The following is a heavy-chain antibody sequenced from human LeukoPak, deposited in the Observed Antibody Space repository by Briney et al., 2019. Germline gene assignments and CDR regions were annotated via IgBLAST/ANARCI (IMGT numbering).Heavy chain of an antibody. CDR3: ASKIRCGGDCYSTPFDY. J-gene: IGHJ4*02. D-gene: IGHD2-21*02. CDR1: GFTFSDYY. Sequence: GSLSLSCAASGFTFSDYYMSWIRRAPGKGLEWVSYIISSGSTIYYADSVKGRFTISRDNAKTSLYLQMNSLRAEDTAVYYCASKIRCGGDCYSTPFDYWGQGTLVTVSS. CDR2: IISSGSTI. V-gene: IGHV3-11*01.